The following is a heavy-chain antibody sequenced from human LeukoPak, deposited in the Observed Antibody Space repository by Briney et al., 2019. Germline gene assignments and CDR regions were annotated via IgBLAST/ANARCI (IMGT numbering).Heavy chain of an antibody. D-gene: IGHD6-19*01. CDR3: ARHDGWYDY. Sequence: SETLSLTCFESGGSISSRSDYWGWIRQPPGKGLEWIGNIYYSGSTYYNPSLKSRVTISVDTSKNQFSLKLNSVTAADTAVYYCARHDGWYDYWGQGTLVTVSS. J-gene: IGHJ4*02. CDR1: GGSISSRSDY. V-gene: IGHV4-39*01. CDR2: IYYSGST.